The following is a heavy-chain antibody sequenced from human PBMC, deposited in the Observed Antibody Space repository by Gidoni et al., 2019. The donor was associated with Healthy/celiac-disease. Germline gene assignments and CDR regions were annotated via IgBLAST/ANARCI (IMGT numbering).Heavy chain of an antibody. J-gene: IGHJ1*01. V-gene: IGHV1-18*01. D-gene: IGHD6-19*01. CDR1: GYTFTSYG. CDR3: ARDWIKNIAVAGLNHAEYFQH. Sequence: QVQLVQSGAEVKKPGASVKVSCKASGYTFTSYGISWVRQAPGQGLEWMGWISAYNGNTNYAQKLQGRVTMTTDTSTSTAYMELRSLRSDDTAVYYCARDWIKNIAVAGLNHAEYFQHWGQGTLVTVSS. CDR2: ISAYNGNT.